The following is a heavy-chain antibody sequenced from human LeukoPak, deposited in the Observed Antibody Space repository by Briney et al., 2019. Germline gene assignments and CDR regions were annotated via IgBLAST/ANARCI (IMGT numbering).Heavy chain of an antibody. Sequence: GASVKVSCKASGYTFTSYDINWVRQATGQGLEWMGWMNPNSGNTGYAQKFQGRVTMTTDTSTSTAYMELRSLRSDDTAVYYCARDRLYYYGMDVWGQGTTVTVSS. CDR1: GYTFTSYD. CDR3: ARDRLYYYGMDV. CDR2: MNPNSGNT. J-gene: IGHJ6*02. V-gene: IGHV1-8*01.